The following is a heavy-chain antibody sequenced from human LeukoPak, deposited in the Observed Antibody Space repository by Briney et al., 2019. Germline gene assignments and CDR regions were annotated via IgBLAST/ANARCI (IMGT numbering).Heavy chain of an antibody. D-gene: IGHD4-17*01. V-gene: IGHV4-34*01. CDR3: ARGVGGYGDYSRYYFDY. Sequence: ASETLSLTCAVYGGSFSGYYWSWIRQPPGKGLEWIGEINHSGSTNFNPSLKSRVTISVDTSKNQFSLKLSSVTAADTAVYYCARGVGGYGDYSRYYFDYWGQGTLVTVSS. CDR2: INHSGST. CDR1: GGSFSGYY. J-gene: IGHJ4*02.